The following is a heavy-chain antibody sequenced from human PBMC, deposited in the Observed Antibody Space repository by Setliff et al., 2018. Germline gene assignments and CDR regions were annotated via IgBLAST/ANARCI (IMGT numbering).Heavy chain of an antibody. D-gene: IGHD3-22*01. CDR1: GDSLSSGSQY. J-gene: IGHJ3*02. CDR2: INYSGST. CDR3: ATRTYYDSNGYYYAIAGPFDI. V-gene: IGHV4-39*01. Sequence: SETLSLTCSVLGDSLSSGSQYWAWIRQPPGKGLEWIGNINYSGSTYYNPSLKSRVTMSVDASKNQVSLKMTSVTAEDTAVYYCATRTYYDSNGYYYAIAGPFDIWGQGTMVTVSS.